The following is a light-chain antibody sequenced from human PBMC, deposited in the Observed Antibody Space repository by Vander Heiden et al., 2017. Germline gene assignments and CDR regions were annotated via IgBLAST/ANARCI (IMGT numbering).Light chain of an antibody. J-gene: IGLJ2*01. V-gene: IGLV1-40*01. CDR3: QSYDSSRSGSV. Sequence: QSVLTQPPSVSGAPRQRVTISCTGSSSNIGAGYDVHWYQQLPGTAPKLLIYGNSNRPSGVPDRCSGSKSGTSASLAITGLQAEDEADYYCQSYDSSRSGSVFGGGTKLTVL. CDR2: GNS. CDR1: SSNIGAGYD.